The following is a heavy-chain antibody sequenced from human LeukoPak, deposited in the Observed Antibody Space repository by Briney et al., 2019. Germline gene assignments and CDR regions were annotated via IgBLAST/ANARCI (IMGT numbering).Heavy chain of an antibody. CDR3: SRNYCSGGRCGAFDI. V-gene: IGHV4-59*01. Sequence: SETLSLTCTVSGGSIRSYYWSWLRQPPPKGLEWVGYIYYSGSANYNPSLKSRVTISVDMSKNQFSLNLSSVTAADTAVYYCSRNYCSGGRCGAFDIWGQGTMVTVSS. J-gene: IGHJ3*02. CDR2: IYYSGSA. CDR1: GGSIRSYY. D-gene: IGHD2-15*01.